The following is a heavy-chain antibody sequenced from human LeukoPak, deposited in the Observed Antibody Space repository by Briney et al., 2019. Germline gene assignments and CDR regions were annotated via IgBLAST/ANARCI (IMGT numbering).Heavy chain of an antibody. CDR2: ISGSGGST. J-gene: IGHJ4*02. CDR3: AKVVIATPTWEYYFDY. V-gene: IGHV3-23*01. D-gene: IGHD2-21*01. Sequence: GGSLRLSCAASGFTFSSYAMSWVRQAPGKGLEWVSAISGSGGSTYYADSVRGRFTISRDNSKNTLYLQMNSLRVEDTAVYYCAKVVIATPTWEYYFDYWGQGTLVTVSS. CDR1: GFTFSSYA.